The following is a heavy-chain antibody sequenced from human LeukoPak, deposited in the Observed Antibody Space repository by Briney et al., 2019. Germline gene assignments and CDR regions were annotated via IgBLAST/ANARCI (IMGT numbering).Heavy chain of an antibody. J-gene: IGHJ6*02. Sequence: ASVRVSCKASGNTFTSYVISWVRQAPGQGLEWMGWISASNGNTKYAQKFQGRVTMTRDTSTSTVYMELSSLRSEDTAVYYCARDGEVRYSYGPFDYYYYGMDVWGQGTTVTVSS. CDR3: ARDGEVRYSYGPFDYYYYGMDV. D-gene: IGHD5-18*01. CDR2: ISASNGNT. V-gene: IGHV1-18*01. CDR1: GNTFTSYV.